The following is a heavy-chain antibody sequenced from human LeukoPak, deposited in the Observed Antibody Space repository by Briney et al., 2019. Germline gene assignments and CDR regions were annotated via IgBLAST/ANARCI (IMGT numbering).Heavy chain of an antibody. J-gene: IGHJ4*02. CDR1: GFTFSSYA. Sequence: GGSLRLSCAASGFTFSSYAMSWVRQAPGKGLEWVSAISGSGGSTYYADSVKGRFTISRDSSKNTLYLQMNSLRAEDTAVYYCAKDSMNNSGYESWGQGTLVTVSS. CDR2: ISGSGGST. CDR3: AKDSMNNSGYES. D-gene: IGHD5-12*01. V-gene: IGHV3-23*01.